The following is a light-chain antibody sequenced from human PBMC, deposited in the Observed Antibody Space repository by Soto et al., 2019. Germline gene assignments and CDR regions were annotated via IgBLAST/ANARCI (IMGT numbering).Light chain of an antibody. CDR1: SSDVGGYNY. CDR2: EVN. J-gene: IGLJ1*01. Sequence: QSALTQPASVSGSPGQSITISCTGTSSDVGGYNYVSWYQQHPGKAPKLMIYEVNYRPSGVSNRFSGSKSGNTASLTISGLRAEDEADYYCSSYTSSSTGVFGTGTKVTVL. CDR3: SSYTSSSTGV. V-gene: IGLV2-14*01.